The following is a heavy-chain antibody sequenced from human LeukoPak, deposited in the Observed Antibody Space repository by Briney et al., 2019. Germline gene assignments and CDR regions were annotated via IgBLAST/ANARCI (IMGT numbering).Heavy chain of an antibody. J-gene: IGHJ3*02. CDR2: IYTSGST. CDR3: ARRSVDAFDI. CDR1: GGSISSYY. V-gene: IGHV4-4*09. Sequence: SETLSLTCTVSGGSISSYYWSWIRQPPGKGLEWIGYIYTSGSTNYNPSLKSRVTISVDTSKNQFSLKLSSVTAADTAVYYCARRSVDAFDIWGQGTMVTVSS.